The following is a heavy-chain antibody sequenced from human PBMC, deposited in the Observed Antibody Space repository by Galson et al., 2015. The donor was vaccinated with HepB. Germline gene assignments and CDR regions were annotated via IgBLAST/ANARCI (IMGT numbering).Heavy chain of an antibody. J-gene: IGHJ4*02. V-gene: IGHV1-69*13. CDR1: GGTFSSYA. CDR2: IIPIFGTA. Sequence: SVKVSCKASGGTFSSYAISWVRQAPGQGLEWMGGIIPIFGTANYAQKFQGRVTITADESTSTAYMELSSLRSEDTAVYYCASRIADYPGLDYWGQGTLVTVSS. CDR3: ASRIADYPGLDY. D-gene: IGHD6-13*01.